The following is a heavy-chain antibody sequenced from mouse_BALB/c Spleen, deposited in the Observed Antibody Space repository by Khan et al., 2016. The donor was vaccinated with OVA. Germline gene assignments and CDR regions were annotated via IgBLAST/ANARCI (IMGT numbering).Heavy chain of an antibody. D-gene: IGHD2-10*02. CDR2: IYPGNVNT. J-gene: IGHJ3*01. CDR3: ARAGYGSFAY. V-gene: IGHV1S56*01. Sequence: QVQLQQSGPELVKPGASVRTSCKASGYTFTSYFIHWVKQRPGQGLEWIGWIYPGNVNTEYNERFTGKATLTADKSSSTTYMQLSSLTSEDSAVYFCARAGYGSFAYWGQGTLVTVSA. CDR1: GYTFTSYF.